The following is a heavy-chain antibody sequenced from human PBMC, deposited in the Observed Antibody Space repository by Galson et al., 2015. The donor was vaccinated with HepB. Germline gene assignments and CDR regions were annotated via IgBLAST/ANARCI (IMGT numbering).Heavy chain of an antibody. Sequence: SVKVSCKASGGTFSSYAISWVRQAPGQGLEWMGGIIPIFGTANYAQKFQGRVTITADESTSTAYMELSSLRSEDAAVYYCAREGTDILTGSFDYWGQGTLVTVSS. J-gene: IGHJ4*02. D-gene: IGHD3-9*01. V-gene: IGHV1-69*13. CDR1: GGTFSSYA. CDR3: AREGTDILTGSFDY. CDR2: IIPIFGTA.